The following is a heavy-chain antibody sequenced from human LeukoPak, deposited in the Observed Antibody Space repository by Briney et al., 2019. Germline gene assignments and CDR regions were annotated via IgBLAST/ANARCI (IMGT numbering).Heavy chain of an antibody. CDR1: GYTFTSYY. V-gene: IGHV1-2*02. Sequence: GASVKVSCKASGYTFTSYYMHWVRQAPGQGLEWMGIINPSGGSTNYAQKFQGRVTMTRDTSISTAYMELSRLRSDDTAVYYCARAPRGQLLSSEIDYWGQGTLVTVSS. CDR3: ARAPRGQLLSSEIDY. CDR2: INPSGGST. J-gene: IGHJ4*02. D-gene: IGHD2-2*01.